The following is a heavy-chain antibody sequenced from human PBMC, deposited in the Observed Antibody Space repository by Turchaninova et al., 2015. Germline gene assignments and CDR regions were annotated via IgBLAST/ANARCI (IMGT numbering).Heavy chain of an antibody. V-gene: IGHV1-2*06. CDR3: ARESIDYSLTD. Sequence: QVHLVQSGSDIKKPGASVKVPCQASGYTFINYDINWVRQARGQGLEWMGRINPNTGGTKYAQRFQGRVTLTTDTSINTASMELTRLTPDDTAVYFCARESIDYSLTDWGQGILVTVSS. J-gene: IGHJ4*02. CDR1: GYTFINYD. D-gene: IGHD2-21*02. CDR2: INPNTGGT.